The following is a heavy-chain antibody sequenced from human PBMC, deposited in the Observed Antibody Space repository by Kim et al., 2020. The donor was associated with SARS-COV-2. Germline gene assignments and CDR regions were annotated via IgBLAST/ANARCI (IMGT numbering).Heavy chain of an antibody. D-gene: IGHD4-17*01. CDR3: AGTTVTRYNWFDP. CDR2: IYYSGST. J-gene: IGHJ5*02. Sequence: SETLSLTCTVSGGSISSSSYYWGWIRQPPGKGLEWIGSIYYSGSTYYNPSLKSRVTISVDTSKNQFSLKLSSVTAADTAVYYCAGTTVTRYNWFDPWGQGTLVTVSS. V-gene: IGHV4-39*01. CDR1: GGSISSSSYY.